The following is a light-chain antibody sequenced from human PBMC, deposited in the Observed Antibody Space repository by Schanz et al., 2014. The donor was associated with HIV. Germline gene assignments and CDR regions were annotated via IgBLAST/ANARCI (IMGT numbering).Light chain of an antibody. V-gene: IGKV3-20*01. J-gene: IGKJ1*01. Sequence: EIVLTQSPGTLSLSPGERATLSCRASQSVTSRYFAWYQQKPGQAPRLLIYGASNKATGIPDRFSGSGSGTDFTLTISSLQSEDFAVYYCQQYNDWSPTFGQGTKVEIK. CDR1: QSVTSRY. CDR2: GAS. CDR3: QQYNDWSPT.